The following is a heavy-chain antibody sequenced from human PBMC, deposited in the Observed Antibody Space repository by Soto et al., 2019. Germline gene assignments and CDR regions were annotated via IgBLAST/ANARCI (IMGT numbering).Heavy chain of an antibody. CDR3: ALSSGYFRFDP. D-gene: IGHD3-22*01. J-gene: IGHJ5*02. CDR1: GGSISSSNSY. CDR2: VYPTGTT. V-gene: IGHV4-39*01. Sequence: QLQLQESGPGLVKPSETLSLTCTVSGGSISSSNSYWAWIRQPPGKGLEWIGSVYPTGTTHYNPSLESRLTISVDTSKNQFSLRLSSVTAADTAVYYCALSSGYFRFDPWGQGTLVTVSS.